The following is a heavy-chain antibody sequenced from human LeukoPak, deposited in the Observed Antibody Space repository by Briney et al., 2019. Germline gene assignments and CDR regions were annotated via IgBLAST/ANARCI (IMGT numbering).Heavy chain of an antibody. D-gene: IGHD3-22*01. J-gene: IGHJ6*03. V-gene: IGHV1-18*01. CDR1: GYTFTSYG. CDR3: ARDTVNRITMIVVVSRDYYMDV. Sequence: VASVKVSCKASGYTFTSYGISWVRQAPGQGLEWMGWISAYNGNTNYAQKLQGRVTMTTDTSTSTAYMELRSLRSDDTAVYYCARDTVNRITMIVVVSRDYYMDVWGKGTTVTVSS. CDR2: ISAYNGNT.